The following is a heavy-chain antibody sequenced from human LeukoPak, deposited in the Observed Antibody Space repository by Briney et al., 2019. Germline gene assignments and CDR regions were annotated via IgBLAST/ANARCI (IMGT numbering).Heavy chain of an antibody. CDR2: INHSGST. CDR1: GGSFSGYY. V-gene: IGHV4-34*01. Sequence: SETLSLTCAVYGGSFSGYYWSWIRQPPGKGLEWIGEINHSGSTNYNPSLKSRVTISVDTSKNQFSLKLSSVTAADTAVYYCAGARGAYYYDSSGYPYYYYYYMDVWGKGTTVTVSS. CDR3: AGARGAYYYDSSGYPYYYYYYMDV. D-gene: IGHD3-22*01. J-gene: IGHJ6*03.